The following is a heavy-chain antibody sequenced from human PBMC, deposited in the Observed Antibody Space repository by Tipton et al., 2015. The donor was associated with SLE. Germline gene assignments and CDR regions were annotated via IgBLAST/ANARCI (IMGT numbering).Heavy chain of an antibody. CDR3: SRLRCSGGICTPGYYYYYMDV. CDR1: GGSFSGYY. D-gene: IGHD2-15*01. J-gene: IGHJ6*03. V-gene: IGHV4-34*01. Sequence: TLSLTCAVYGGSFSGYYWSWIRQPPGKGLEGVGESNPSGNTNYNPSLKSRVTISVDTSKNQLSLKLSSVTAADTAVSYCSRLRCSGGICTPGYYYYYMDVWGKGATVTFSS. CDR2: SNPSGNT.